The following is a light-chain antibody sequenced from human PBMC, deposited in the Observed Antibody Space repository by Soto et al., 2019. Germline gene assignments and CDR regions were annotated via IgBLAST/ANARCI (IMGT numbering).Light chain of an antibody. CDR2: GNS. CDR3: QSYDSSLIV. Sequence: QSVLTQPPSVSGAPGQRVTIPCTGSSSNIGAGYDVHWYQQLPGTAPKLLIYGNSNRPSGVPDRFSGSKSGTSASLAITGLQAEDEADYYCQSYDSSLIVFGTGTKVTVL. V-gene: IGLV1-40*01. CDR1: SSNIGAGYD. J-gene: IGLJ1*01.